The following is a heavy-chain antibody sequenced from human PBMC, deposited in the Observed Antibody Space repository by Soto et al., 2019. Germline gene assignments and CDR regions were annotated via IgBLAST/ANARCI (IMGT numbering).Heavy chain of an antibody. CDR3: ARDLVFRDFDWVQAGVEYGMDV. CDR2: MNPNNGNT. Sequence: ASVKVSCKSSGYTFTSFAVHWVRQASGQGLEWMGWMNPNNGNTNYAQKFQGRVTITRDTSASTAYMEMSSLTSEDTAVYYCARDLVFRDFDWVQAGVEYGMDVWGQGTTVTVSS. CDR1: GYTFTSFA. D-gene: IGHD3-9*01. J-gene: IGHJ6*02. V-gene: IGHV1-3*01.